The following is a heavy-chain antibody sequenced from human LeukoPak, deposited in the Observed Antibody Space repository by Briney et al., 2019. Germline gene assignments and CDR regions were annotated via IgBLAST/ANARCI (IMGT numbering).Heavy chain of an antibody. Sequence: PGGSLRLSCAASGFTFSSYAMHWVCQAPGKGLEWVAVISYDGSNKYYADSVKGRFTISRDNSKNTLYLQMNSLRAEDTAVYYCAKDWTNTVVTPFDYWGQGTLVTVSS. V-gene: IGHV3-30*04. J-gene: IGHJ4*02. CDR2: ISYDGSNK. CDR3: AKDWTNTVVTPFDY. D-gene: IGHD4-23*01. CDR1: GFTFSSYA.